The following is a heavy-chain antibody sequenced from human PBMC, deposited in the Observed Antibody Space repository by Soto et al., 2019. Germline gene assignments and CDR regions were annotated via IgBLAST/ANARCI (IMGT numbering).Heavy chain of an antibody. V-gene: IGHV3-30-3*01. Sequence: GGSLRLSCAASGFTFSSYAMHWVRQAPGKGLEWVAVISYDGSNKYYADSVKGRFTISRDNSKNTLYLQMNSLRAEDTAVYYCARTSRGYSGNVYYFDYWGQGTLVTVYS. CDR3: ARTSRGYSGNVYYFDY. D-gene: IGHD5-12*01. CDR1: GFTFSSYA. J-gene: IGHJ4*02. CDR2: ISYDGSNK.